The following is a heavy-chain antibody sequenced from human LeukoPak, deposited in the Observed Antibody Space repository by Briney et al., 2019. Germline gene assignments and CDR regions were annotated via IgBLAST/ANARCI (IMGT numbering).Heavy chain of an antibody. CDR2: ISSRGTYI. CDR3: ARNCSSTSCRGGFDS. J-gene: IGHJ4*02. D-gene: IGHD2-2*01. Sequence: KPGGSLRLSCAASGFTFSTYSMNWVRQAPGKGLEWVSSISSRGTYIYYADSVKGRFTISRDNAKNSLYLQMNSLRAEDTAVYYCARNCSSTSCRGGFDSWGQGILVTVSS. CDR1: GFTFSTYS. V-gene: IGHV3-21*01.